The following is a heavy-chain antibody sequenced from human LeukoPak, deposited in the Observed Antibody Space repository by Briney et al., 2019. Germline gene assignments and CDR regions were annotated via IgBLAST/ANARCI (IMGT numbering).Heavy chain of an antibody. CDR2: IDPSDSYT. CDR1: GYSFTSYW. V-gene: IGHV5-10-1*01. Sequence: GESLQISCKGSGYSFTSYWISWVRQMPGKGLEWMGRIDPSDSYTNYSPSFQGHFTISADKSISTAYLQWSSLKASDTAMYYCARQTGYCSGGSCYSGLGFDYWGQGTLVTVSS. CDR3: ARQTGYCSGGSCYSGLGFDY. J-gene: IGHJ4*02. D-gene: IGHD2-15*01.